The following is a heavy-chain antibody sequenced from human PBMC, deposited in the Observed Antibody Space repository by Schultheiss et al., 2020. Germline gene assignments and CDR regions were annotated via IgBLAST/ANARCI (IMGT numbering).Heavy chain of an antibody. D-gene: IGHD1-1*01. CDR3: ARDLETMSSPWFDP. CDR1: GLIFSSFA. V-gene: IGHV3-23*01. CDR2: ISGSGDTA. Sequence: GESLKISCAASGLIFSSFAMSWVRQAPGKGLEWVSGISGSGDTAYYTDSVKGRFTISRDNSKNTLYLQMNSLRAEDTAAYYCARDLETMSSPWFDPRGQGTLVNGYS. J-gene: IGHJ5*02.